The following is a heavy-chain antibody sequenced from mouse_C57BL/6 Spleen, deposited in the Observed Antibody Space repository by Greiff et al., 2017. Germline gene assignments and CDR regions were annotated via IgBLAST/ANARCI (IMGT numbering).Heavy chain of an antibody. CDR2: IDPSDSYT. CDR1: GYTFTSYW. V-gene: IGHV1-69*01. Sequence: VQLQQPGAELVMPGASVKLSCKASGYTFTSYWMHWVKQRPGQGLEWIGEIDPSDSYTNYNQKFKGKSTLTVDKSSSTAYMQLSSLTSEDSAVYYCARGGRDWWFACWGQGTLVIVS. CDR3: ARGGRDWWFAC. D-gene: IGHD3-3*01. J-gene: IGHJ3*01.